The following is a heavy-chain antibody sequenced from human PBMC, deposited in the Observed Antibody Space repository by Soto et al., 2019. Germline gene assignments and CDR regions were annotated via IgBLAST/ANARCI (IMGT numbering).Heavy chain of an antibody. CDR1: GFTFSSYA. CDR3: AKFGMATTKRSPPYYIDY. Sequence: GGSLRLSCAASGFTFSSYAMSWVRQAPGKGLEWVSSISGSGGGTYYADSVKGRFTFSRDNSKNTLYLQMNSLRAEDTAVYYCAKFGMATTKRSPPYYIDYWGQGALVT. J-gene: IGHJ4*02. D-gene: IGHD1-1*01. V-gene: IGHV3-23*01. CDR2: ISGSGGGT.